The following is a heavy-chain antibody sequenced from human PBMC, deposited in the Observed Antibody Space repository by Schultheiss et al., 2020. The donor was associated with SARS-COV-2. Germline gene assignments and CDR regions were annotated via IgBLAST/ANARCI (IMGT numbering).Heavy chain of an antibody. CDR2: IYYSGST. J-gene: IGHJ5*02. V-gene: IGHV4-59*08. CDR3: ARQVGATWLDP. CDR1: GGSISSYY. D-gene: IGHD1-26*01. Sequence: GSLRLSCTVSGGSISSYYWSWIRQPPGKGLEWIGYIYYSGSTNYNPSLKSRVTISVDTSKNQFSLKLSSVTAADTAVYYCARQVGATWLDPWGQGTLVTVSS.